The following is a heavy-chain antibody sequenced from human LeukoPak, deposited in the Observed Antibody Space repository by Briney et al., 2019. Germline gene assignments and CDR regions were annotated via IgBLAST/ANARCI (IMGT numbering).Heavy chain of an antibody. CDR3: ARFLRQKWELPGKWLDP. Sequence: ASVKVSCKASGYTFSSHGITWVRQAPGQGLEWMGWISTYNGHTNYAQKLQGRVTMTTDTSTNTAYMELRSLRFDDTAVYYCARFLRQKWELPGKWLDPWGQGTLVTVSS. D-gene: IGHD1-26*01. V-gene: IGHV1-18*01. CDR2: ISTYNGHT. CDR1: GYTFSSHG. J-gene: IGHJ5*02.